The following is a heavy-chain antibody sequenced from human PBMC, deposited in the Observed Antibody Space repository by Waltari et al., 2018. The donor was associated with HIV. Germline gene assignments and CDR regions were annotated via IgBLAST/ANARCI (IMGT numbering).Heavy chain of an antibody. CDR3: AKGGTSGYTFGFGR. CDR2: INSDGSIT. J-gene: IGHJ1*01. D-gene: IGHD5-18*01. V-gene: IGHV3-74*01. Sequence: EVQLVESGGGLVQPGGSLRLSCEASGFTLSSYWMNWVRQAPGKGLVWVSRINSDGSITSHADSVKGRFTISRDNARNTLYLQMNSLGAEDTAMYYCAKGGTSGYTFGFGRWGQGTLVTVSS. CDR1: GFTLSSYW.